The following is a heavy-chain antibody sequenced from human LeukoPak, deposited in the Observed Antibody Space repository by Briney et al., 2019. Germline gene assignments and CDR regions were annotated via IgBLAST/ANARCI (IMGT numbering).Heavy chain of an antibody. J-gene: IGHJ4*02. Sequence: SETLSFTCAVSGGSISSSNWWSWVRQPPGKGLEWIGEIYHSGSTNYNPSLKSRVTISVDKSKNQFSLKLSSVTAADTAVYYCARGYSSGWYLAHFDYWGQGTLVTVSS. V-gene: IGHV4-4*02. CDR3: ARGYSSGWYLAHFDY. D-gene: IGHD6-19*01. CDR1: GGSISSSNW. CDR2: IYHSGST.